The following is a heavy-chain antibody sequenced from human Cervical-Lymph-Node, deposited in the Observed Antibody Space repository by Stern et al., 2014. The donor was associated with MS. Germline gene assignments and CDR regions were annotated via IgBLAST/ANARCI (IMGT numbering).Heavy chain of an antibody. CDR1: GYSFTANW. Sequence: EVQLVESGAEVKKPGESLKISCKGSGYSFTANWIAWVRQMPGKGLEWMGFVYPGNSDTRYSPSLQGQVTISADKSISSAYLQWSSLKASDTAMYYCARDYGDYAFDYWGQGTLVTVSS. CDR2: VYPGNSDT. V-gene: IGHV5-51*01. D-gene: IGHD4-17*01. CDR3: ARDYGDYAFDY. J-gene: IGHJ4*02.